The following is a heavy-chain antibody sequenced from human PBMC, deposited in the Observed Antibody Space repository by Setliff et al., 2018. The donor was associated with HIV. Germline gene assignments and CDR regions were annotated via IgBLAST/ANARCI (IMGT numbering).Heavy chain of an antibody. Sequence: GSLRLSCAASGFTFSSYSMNWVRQAPGKGLEWVSSISSSSSYIYYADSVKGRFTISRDNAKKSLYLQMNDLRAEDTAVYYCARDCSGGSCYSENGLDVWGQGTTVTVSS. D-gene: IGHD2-15*01. CDR3: ARDCSGGSCYSENGLDV. V-gene: IGHV3-21*01. CDR2: ISSSSSYI. CDR1: GFTFSSYS. J-gene: IGHJ6*02.